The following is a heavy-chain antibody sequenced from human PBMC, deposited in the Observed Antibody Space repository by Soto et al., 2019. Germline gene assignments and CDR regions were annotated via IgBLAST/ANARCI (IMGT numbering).Heavy chain of an antibody. D-gene: IGHD4-17*01. Sequence: PGESLKISCKGSGYSFTSYWISWVRQMPGKGLEWMGRIDPSDSYTNYSPSFQGHVTISADKSISTAYLQWSSLKASDTAMYYCARQMTTVSHFDYWGRGTLVTVSS. CDR2: IDPSDSYT. CDR1: GYSFTSYW. V-gene: IGHV5-10-1*01. J-gene: IGHJ4*02. CDR3: ARQMTTVSHFDY.